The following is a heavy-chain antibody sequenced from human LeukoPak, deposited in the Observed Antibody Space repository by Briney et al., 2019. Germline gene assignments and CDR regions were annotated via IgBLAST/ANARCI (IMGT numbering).Heavy chain of an antibody. V-gene: IGHV4-59*01. Sequence: PSETLSLTCTVSGGSISNYYWSWIRQPPGKGLEWIGYIYYSGSTNYNPSLKSRVTISVDTSKNQFSLKLSSVIAADTAVYYCARTIQLWLPDYYYYMDVWGKGTTVTISS. J-gene: IGHJ6*03. D-gene: IGHD5-18*01. CDR3: ARTIQLWLPDYYYYMDV. CDR1: GGSISNYY. CDR2: IYYSGST.